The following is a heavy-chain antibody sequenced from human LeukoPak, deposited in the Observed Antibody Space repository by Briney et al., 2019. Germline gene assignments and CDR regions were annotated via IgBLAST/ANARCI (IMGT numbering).Heavy chain of an antibody. D-gene: IGHD6-13*01. CDR1: GYTFTSYG. Sequence: GASVKVSCKASGYTFTSYGISWVRQAPGQGLEWMGWISAYNGNTNYAQKLQGRVTMTTDTSTSTVYMELRSLRSDDTAVYYCARDFGAADYYYMDVWGKGTTVTVSS. J-gene: IGHJ6*03. V-gene: IGHV1-18*01. CDR2: ISAYNGNT. CDR3: ARDFGAADYYYMDV.